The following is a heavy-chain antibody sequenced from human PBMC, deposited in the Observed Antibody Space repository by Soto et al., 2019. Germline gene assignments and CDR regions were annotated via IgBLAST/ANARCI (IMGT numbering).Heavy chain of an antibody. CDR3: TTDSSSWAYYYYYGMDV. CDR1: GFTFSNAW. D-gene: IGHD2-2*01. J-gene: IGHJ6*02. Sequence: EVQLVESGGGLVKPGGSLRLSCTVSGFTFSNAWMTWVRQAPGKGLEWVGRIKSKTDDGTTEYAAPVKGRFTISKDDSRNTLYLQIHSLKTEDTAVYYCTTDSSSWAYYYYYGMDVWGQGTTVTVSS. CDR2: IKSKTDDGTT. V-gene: IGHV3-15*01.